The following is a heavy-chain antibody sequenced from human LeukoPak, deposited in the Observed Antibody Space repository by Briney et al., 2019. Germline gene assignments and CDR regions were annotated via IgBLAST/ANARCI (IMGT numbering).Heavy chain of an antibody. CDR3: ARKEGHQNVFDY. J-gene: IGHJ4*02. D-gene: IGHD1-1*01. Sequence: PSDTLSLTCAVSGYSISSGNWWGWIRQPPGEGLEWIGYIYYSGSTYYNPSHKSRVTMSVDTSKNQFSLKLSSVTAVDTAVYYCARKEGHQNVFDYWGQGTLVTVSS. CDR2: IYYSGST. V-gene: IGHV4-28*01. CDR1: GYSISSGNW.